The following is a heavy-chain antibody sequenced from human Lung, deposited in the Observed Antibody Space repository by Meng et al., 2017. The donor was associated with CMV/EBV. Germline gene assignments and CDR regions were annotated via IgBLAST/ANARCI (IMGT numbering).Heavy chain of an antibody. D-gene: IGHD2/OR15-2a*01. CDR2: LIPVLNKA. Sequence: QVQLVQPGAEGKKPGSSVKVACKTSGGSFSTYTFSWVRQAPGQGLEWMGGLIPVLNKAKSAPRFQDRVTFTADETTTTAYMELSSLTFEGTAVYFCARGRGNQPLFDFWGQGTLVTVSS. V-gene: IGHV1-69*10. CDR1: GGSFSTYT. CDR3: ARGRGNQPLFDF. J-gene: IGHJ4*02.